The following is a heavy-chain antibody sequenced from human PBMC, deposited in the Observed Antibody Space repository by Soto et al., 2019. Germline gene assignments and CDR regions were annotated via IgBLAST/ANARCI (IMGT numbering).Heavy chain of an antibody. Sequence: QVQLVQSGAEVTKPGSSVKVSCKASGGTFSSYAISWVRQAPGQGLEWMGGIIPIFGTANYAQKFKGRVTITADESTSTAYMELSSLRSEDTAVYYCARGGGEDIVVVPAAIYDYYYGMDVCGQGTTVTVSS. CDR1: GGTFSSYA. V-gene: IGHV1-69*01. D-gene: IGHD2-2*02. CDR2: IIPIFGTA. J-gene: IGHJ6*02. CDR3: ARGGGEDIVVVPAAIYDYYYGMDV.